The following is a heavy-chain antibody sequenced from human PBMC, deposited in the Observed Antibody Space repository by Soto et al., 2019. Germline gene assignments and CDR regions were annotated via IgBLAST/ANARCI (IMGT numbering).Heavy chain of an antibody. J-gene: IGHJ6*03. CDR1: GFTFSSYS. CDR2: ISSSSSYI. D-gene: IGHD5-18*01. Sequence: PGGSLRLSCAASGFTFSSYSMNWVRQAPGKGLEWVSSISSSSSYIYYADSVKGRFTISRDNAKNSLYLQMNSLRAEDTAVYYCARHRFLFGYSYGDYYYYMDVWGKGTTVTVSS. V-gene: IGHV3-21*01. CDR3: ARHRFLFGYSYGDYYYYMDV.